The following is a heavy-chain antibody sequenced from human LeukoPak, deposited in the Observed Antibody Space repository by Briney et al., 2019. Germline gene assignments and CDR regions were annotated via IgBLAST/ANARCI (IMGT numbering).Heavy chain of an antibody. CDR3: AELGITMIGGV. Sequence: GGSLRLSCAASGFTFSNYWMSWVRQALGKGLEWVANIKQDGSEKYYVDSVKGRFTFSRDNAKNSLYLQMNSLRAEDTAVYYCAELGITMIGGVWGKGTTVTISS. CDR1: GFTFSNYW. V-gene: IGHV3-7*01. D-gene: IGHD3-10*02. CDR2: IKQDGSEK. J-gene: IGHJ6*04.